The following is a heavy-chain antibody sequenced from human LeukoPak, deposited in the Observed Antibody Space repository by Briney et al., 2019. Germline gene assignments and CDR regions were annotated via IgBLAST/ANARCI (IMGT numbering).Heavy chain of an antibody. D-gene: IGHD5-24*01. CDR3: TRGSRDGYNSFDY. J-gene: IGHJ4*02. V-gene: IGHV3-74*01. Sequence: PGGSLRLSCAASGFTLSDYCIHWVRQAPGKGPVWVSRTKIDGSTTTYVDSVRGRFTISGDTAKNTLYLQMNSLRAEDTAVYYCTRGSRDGYNSFDYWGQGTLVTVSS. CDR1: GFTLSDYC. CDR2: TKIDGSTT.